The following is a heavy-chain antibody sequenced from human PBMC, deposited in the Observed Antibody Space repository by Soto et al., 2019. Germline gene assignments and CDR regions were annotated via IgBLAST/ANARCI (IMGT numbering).Heavy chain of an antibody. CDR3: AGDPPRLPQF. V-gene: IGHV1-3*01. CDR1: GYTFANYA. J-gene: IGHJ1*01. CDR2: INGANGNT. Sequence: ASVKVSCKASGYTFANYAMHWVRQASGQRLEWMGWINGANGNTKYSQNFQGRITITRDTSASTAYLELSSLRSEDTALYYCAGDPPRLPQFWAQGTLVPVSA. D-gene: IGHD2-15*01.